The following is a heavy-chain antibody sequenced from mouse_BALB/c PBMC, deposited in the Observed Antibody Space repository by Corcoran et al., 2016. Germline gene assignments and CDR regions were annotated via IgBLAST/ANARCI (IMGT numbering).Heavy chain of an antibody. CDR2: INTYTGAP. CDR1: GYNFTNYG. J-gene: IGHJ2*01. V-gene: IGHV9-1*02. CDR3: ARGSSGYYY. Sequence: QIQLVQSGPELKKHGETVEISCKASGYNFTNYGMNWGKQETGKGLKWMGWINTYTGAPTYDDDFKGRFAFSLETSASTAYLQINNLKNEDMATYFCARGSSGYYYWGQGTTLTVSS. D-gene: IGHD3-1*01.